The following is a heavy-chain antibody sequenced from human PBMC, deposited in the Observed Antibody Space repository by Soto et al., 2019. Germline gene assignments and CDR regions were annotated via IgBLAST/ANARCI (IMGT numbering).Heavy chain of an antibody. J-gene: IGHJ4*02. V-gene: IGHV3-72*01. Sequence: GGSLRLSCAASGFTFSDHYMDWVRQAPGKGLEWVGRIRSKVNSYTTFYADSVKGRFTVSRDSSTNMLYLQMSSLTAEDTAVYYCVNAISSTTSDHYFGQGTLVTVSS. CDR2: IRSKVNSYTT. CDR3: VNAISSTTSDHY. CDR1: GFTFSDHY. D-gene: IGHD2-8*01.